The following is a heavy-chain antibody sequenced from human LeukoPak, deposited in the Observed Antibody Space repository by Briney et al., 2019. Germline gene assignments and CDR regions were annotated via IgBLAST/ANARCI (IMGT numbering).Heavy chain of an antibody. Sequence: GGSLRLSCAASGFTFNIYTMTWVRQAPGKGLEWVSSIGSSSRYIYYADSVKGRFTISRENAKNSLYLQMNSLRAGDTAVYYCARSRTLWGAFDIWGQGTMVTVSS. CDR1: GFTFNIYT. CDR2: IGSSSRYI. J-gene: IGHJ3*02. V-gene: IGHV3-21*06. CDR3: ARSRTLWGAFDI. D-gene: IGHD2-21*01.